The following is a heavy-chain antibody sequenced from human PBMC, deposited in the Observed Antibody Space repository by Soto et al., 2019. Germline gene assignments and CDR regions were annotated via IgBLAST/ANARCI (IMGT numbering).Heavy chain of an antibody. CDR1: RYTFTGRY. J-gene: IGHJ1*01. V-gene: IGHV1-2*02. CDR3: AREALVGKNYEY. CDR2: INSNNGDT. D-gene: IGHD1-26*01. Sequence: ASVKVSCKAFRYTFTGRYLHWVRQAPGQGLEWMGWINSNNGDTGYAQKFQGRVTMTRDTSINTAYMELRRLTSDDTAVYYCAREALVGKNYEYWGQGAQVTVSS.